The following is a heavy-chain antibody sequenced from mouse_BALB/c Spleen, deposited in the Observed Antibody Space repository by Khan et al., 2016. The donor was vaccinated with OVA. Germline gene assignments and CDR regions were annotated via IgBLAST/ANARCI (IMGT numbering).Heavy chain of an antibody. CDR1: GYTFTDYA. CDR3: ARPAYDGYYGY. J-gene: IGHJ2*01. V-gene: IGHV1S137*01. CDR2: ISTYSGNT. Sequence: QVQLQQSGPELVRPGVSVKISCKGFGYTFTDYAMYWVKQSHAKSLEWIGLISTYSGNTNYNQKFKGKATMTVDKSSSTAYMELARLTSEDSAIYSCARPAYDGYYGYWGQGTTLTVSS. D-gene: IGHD2-3*01.